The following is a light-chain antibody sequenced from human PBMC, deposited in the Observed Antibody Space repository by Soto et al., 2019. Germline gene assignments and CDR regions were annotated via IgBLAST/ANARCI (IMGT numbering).Light chain of an antibody. CDR1: SSDVGGYNY. J-gene: IGLJ3*02. V-gene: IGLV2-11*01. CDR2: DVN. CDR3: CSYAGSYTWV. Sequence: QPVLTQPRSVSGSPGQSVTLSCTGTSSDVGGYNYVSWYQQHPGKAPKLMIEDVNKRPSGVPDRFSGSRSGNTASLTISGLQAEDEADYYCCSYAGSYTWVFGGGTKLTVL.